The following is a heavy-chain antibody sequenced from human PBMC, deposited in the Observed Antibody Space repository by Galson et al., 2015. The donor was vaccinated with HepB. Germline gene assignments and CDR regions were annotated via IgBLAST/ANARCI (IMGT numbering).Heavy chain of an antibody. D-gene: IGHD3-9*01. V-gene: IGHV3-23*01. CDR1: GFTFNKYA. CDR2: ISGSGGSV. J-gene: IGHJ3*01. Sequence: SLRLSCAASGFTFNKYAMSWVRQAPGKGLEWVATISGSGGSVYFAAAVRGRFSIFRDNHKNTTALRMTSLRLEDTALYFCTKDYGLLTYGLFDSFDVWGQGTMVAVSS. CDR3: TKDYGLLTYGLFDSFDV.